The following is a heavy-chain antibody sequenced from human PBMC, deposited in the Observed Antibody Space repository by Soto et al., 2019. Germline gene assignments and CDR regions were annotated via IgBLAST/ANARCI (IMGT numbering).Heavy chain of an antibody. V-gene: IGHV1-18*04. D-gene: IGHD1-7*01. CDR3: ARSYNWNYEGYYFDY. Sequence: ASVKVSCKASGYSFSTYGINWVRQAPGQGLEWMGWISAYKDNTKYAQKFQGRVTMTTDTSTSTAYMELRSLRSEDTAVYYCARSYNWNYEGYYFDYWGQGTLVTVSS. CDR2: ISAYKDNT. J-gene: IGHJ4*02. CDR1: GYSFSTYG.